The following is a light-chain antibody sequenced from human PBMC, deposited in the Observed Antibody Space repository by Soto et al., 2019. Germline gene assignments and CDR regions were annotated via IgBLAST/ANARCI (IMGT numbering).Light chain of an antibody. CDR2: GNS. CDR1: SSNIGAGYD. J-gene: IGLJ3*02. V-gene: IGLV1-40*01. CDR3: QSYDSSLSGWV. Sequence: QSVLTQPPSVSGATGQRVTISCTGSSSNIGAGYDVHWYQQLPGTAPKLLIYGNSNRPSGVPDRFSGSKSGTSASLAITGLQAEDEADYYCQSYDSSLSGWVSGGGTKRTVL.